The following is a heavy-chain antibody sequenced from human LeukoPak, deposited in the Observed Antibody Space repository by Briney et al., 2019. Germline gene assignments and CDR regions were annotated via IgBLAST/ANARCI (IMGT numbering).Heavy chain of an antibody. CDR1: GFSLNNFA. D-gene: IGHD4-23*01. CDR2: ISYAGSNNK. Sequence: QPGGSLRLSCAASGFSLNNFAVHWVRQAPGKGLEWVAVISYAGSNNKYYSDSVKGRFTISRDNSKNTVYLQMNSLGAEDTALYYCAREENDYDGAFDIWGQGTMVTVSS. V-gene: IGHV3-30*04. J-gene: IGHJ3*02. CDR3: AREENDYDGAFDI.